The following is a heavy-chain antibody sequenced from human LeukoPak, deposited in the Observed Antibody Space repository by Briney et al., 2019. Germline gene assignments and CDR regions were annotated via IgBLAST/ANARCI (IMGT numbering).Heavy chain of an antibody. V-gene: IGHV1-18*01. J-gene: IGHJ4*02. CDR2: ISAYNGNT. CDR3: ARAGSSSWPHDY. CDR1: GYTFTSYG. D-gene: IGHD6-13*01. Sequence: ASEKVSCKASGYTFTSYGVSWVRQAPGQGLEWMGWISAYNGNTNYAQKLQGRVTMTTDTSTSTAYMELRSLRSDDTAVYSCARAGSSSWPHDYWGQGTLVTVSS.